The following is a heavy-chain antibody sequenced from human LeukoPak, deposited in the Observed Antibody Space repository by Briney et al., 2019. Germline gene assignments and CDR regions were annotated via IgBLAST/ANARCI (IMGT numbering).Heavy chain of an antibody. CDR1: GDTFTSYY. J-gene: IGHJ6*03. Sequence: ASVKVSCKASGDTFTSYYIHWMRQAPGQGLEWLGMITPNIGSTTYAQQFQGRITMTSDKSTSTVYMDLSSPRFEDTAVYFCARTEYHYYYMDVWGKGTTVTVSS. CDR2: ITPNIGST. V-gene: IGHV1-46*01. CDR3: ARTEYHYYYMDV.